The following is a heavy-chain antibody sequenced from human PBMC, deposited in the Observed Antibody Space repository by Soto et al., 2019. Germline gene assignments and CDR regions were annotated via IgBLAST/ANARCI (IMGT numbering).Heavy chain of an antibody. J-gene: IGHJ4*02. V-gene: IGHV1-18*01. Sequence: ASVKVSCKASGYNFTNYYMHWLRQSPGQGFEWMGRISPKSGGTNYAQNLQGRVTMTTDTSTSTAYMELRSLRPDDTAVYYCARFYASGSYPYDYWGQGTLVTVSS. CDR3: ARFYASGSYPYDY. CDR1: GYNFTNYY. D-gene: IGHD3-10*01. CDR2: ISPKSGGT.